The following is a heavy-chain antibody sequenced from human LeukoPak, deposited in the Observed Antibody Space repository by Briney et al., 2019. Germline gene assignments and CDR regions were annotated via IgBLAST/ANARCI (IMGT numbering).Heavy chain of an antibody. CDR2: INHSGST. V-gene: IGHV4-34*01. Sequence: PSETLSLTCAVYGGSFSGYYWSWIRQPPGKGLEWIGEINHSGSTNYNPSLKSRVTISVDTSKNQFSLKLSSVTAADTAVYYCAREYKRGYSYGTLDYWGQGTLVTVSS. CDR3: AREYKRGYSYGTLDY. J-gene: IGHJ4*02. D-gene: IGHD5-18*01. CDR1: GGSFSGYY.